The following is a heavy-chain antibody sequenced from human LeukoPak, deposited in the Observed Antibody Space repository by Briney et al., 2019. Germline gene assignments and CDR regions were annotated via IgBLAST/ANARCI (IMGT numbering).Heavy chain of an antibody. V-gene: IGHV4-61*01. Sequence: SETPSLTCTVSGGSISSSSYYWSWIRQPPGKGLEWIGYIYYSGSTNYNPSLKSRVTISVDTSKNQFSLKLSSVTAADTAVYYCARGRLIRTTPYYYGMDVWGQGTTVTVSS. CDR2: IYYSGST. CDR3: ARGRLIRTTPYYYGMDV. CDR1: GGSISSSSYY. D-gene: IGHD4-17*01. J-gene: IGHJ6*02.